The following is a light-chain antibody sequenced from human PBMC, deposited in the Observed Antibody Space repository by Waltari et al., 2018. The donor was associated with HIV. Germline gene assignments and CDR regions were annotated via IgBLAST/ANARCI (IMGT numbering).Light chain of an antibody. CDR2: EVS. Sequence: QSALTQPASVSGSPGQSITISCTGTSRDVGGYNYVSWYQQHPGKAPKPMIYEVSNRPSGGSNRFSGSKSGNTASLTISGLQAEDEADYYCSSYTSSSTLVFGGGTKLTVL. CDR3: SSYTSSSTLV. CDR1: SRDVGGYNY. V-gene: IGLV2-14*01. J-gene: IGLJ2*01.